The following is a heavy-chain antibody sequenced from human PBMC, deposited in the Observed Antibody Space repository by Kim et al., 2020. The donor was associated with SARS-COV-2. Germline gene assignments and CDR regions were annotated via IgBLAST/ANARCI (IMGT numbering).Heavy chain of an antibody. V-gene: IGHV3-30*01. CDR3: ARGLGNPIYFDY. Sequence: YADSVKGRFTISRDNSKNTLYLQMNSLRAEDTAVYYCARGLGNPIYFDYWGQGTLVTVSS. J-gene: IGHJ4*02.